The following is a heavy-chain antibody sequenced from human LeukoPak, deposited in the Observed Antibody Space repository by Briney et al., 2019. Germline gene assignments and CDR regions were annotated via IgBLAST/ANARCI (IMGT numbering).Heavy chain of an antibody. CDR1: GFTFSSYN. V-gene: IGHV3-21*01. D-gene: IGHD2-8*01. J-gene: IGHJ5*02. CDR2: ISSSSSYI. Sequence: KLGGSLRLSCAASGFTFSSYNMNWVRQAPGKGLEWVSSISSSSSYIYHADSVKGRFTISRDNAKNSLYLQMNSLRAEDTAVYYCARGGDNVLISTTSWFDHWGQGTLVTVSS. CDR3: ARGGDNVLISTTSWFDH.